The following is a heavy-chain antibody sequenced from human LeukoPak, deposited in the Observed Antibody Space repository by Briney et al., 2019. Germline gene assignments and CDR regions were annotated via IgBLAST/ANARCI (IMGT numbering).Heavy chain of an antibody. Sequence: GGSLRLSCAASGFTFSSYWMSWVRQAPGKGLEWVANIKQDGSEKYYVDSVKGRFTISRDNAKNSLYLQMDSLRAEDTAVYYCGKGRLSYYGMDVWGQGTTVTVSS. CDR1: GFTFSSYW. V-gene: IGHV3-7*03. CDR3: GKGRLSYYGMDV. CDR2: IKQDGSEK. J-gene: IGHJ6*02. D-gene: IGHD3-10*01.